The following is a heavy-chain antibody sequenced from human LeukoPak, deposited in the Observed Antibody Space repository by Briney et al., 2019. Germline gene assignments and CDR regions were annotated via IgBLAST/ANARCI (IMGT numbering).Heavy chain of an antibody. D-gene: IGHD3-3*01. V-gene: IGHV4-30-2*01. CDR2: IYHSGST. Sequence: SETLFLTCAVSGGSISSGGYSWSWIRQPPGKGLEWIGYIYHSGSTYYNPSLKSRVTISVDRSKNQFSLKLSSVTAADTAVYYCARVYYDFWSGYTYGFDDWGQGTLVTVSS. CDR1: GGSISSGGYS. J-gene: IGHJ4*02. CDR3: ARVYYDFWSGYTYGFDD.